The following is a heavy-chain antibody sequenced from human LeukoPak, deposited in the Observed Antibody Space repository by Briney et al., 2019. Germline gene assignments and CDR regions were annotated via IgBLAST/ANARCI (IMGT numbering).Heavy chain of an antibody. CDR1: GFTFSSYA. CDR2: ISGSGGST. CDR3: AKSLSRVGYCSGGSCHDAFDI. J-gene: IGHJ3*02. D-gene: IGHD2-15*01. Sequence: GGSLRLSCAASGFTFSSYAMSWVRQAPGKGLEWVSAISGSGGSTYYADSVKGRFTISRDNSKNTLYLQMNSLRAEDTAVYYCAKSLSRVGYCSGGSCHDAFDIWGQGTMVTVSS. V-gene: IGHV3-23*01.